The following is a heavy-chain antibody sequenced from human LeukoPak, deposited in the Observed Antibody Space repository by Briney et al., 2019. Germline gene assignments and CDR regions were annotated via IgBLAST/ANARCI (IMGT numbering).Heavy chain of an antibody. D-gene: IGHD3-10*01. CDR2: ISSSGSTI. Sequence: PGGSLRLSCAASGFTFSSYAMNWVRQAPGKGLEWVSYISSSGSTIYYADSVKGRFTISRDNAKNSLYLQMNSLRAEDTAVYYCARFYPPPKYYYGSGSYYMDVWGKGTTVTISS. CDR3: ARFYPPPKYYYGSGSYYMDV. CDR1: GFTFSSYA. V-gene: IGHV3-48*03. J-gene: IGHJ6*03.